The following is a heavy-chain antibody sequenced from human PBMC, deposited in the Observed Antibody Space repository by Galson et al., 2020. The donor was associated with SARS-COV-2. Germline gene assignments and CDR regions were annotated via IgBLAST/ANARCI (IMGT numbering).Heavy chain of an antibody. D-gene: IGHD3-10*01. V-gene: IGHV3-7*03. J-gene: IGHJ4*02. Sequence: GESLKISCAASGFTFSSYWMSWVRQAPGKGLEWVANIKQDGSEKYYVDSVKGRFTISRDNAKNSLYLQMNSLRAEDTAVYYCARVGAMVRGGPDYWGQGTLVTVSS. CDR1: GFTFSSYW. CDR3: ARVGAMVRGGPDY. CDR2: IKQDGSEK.